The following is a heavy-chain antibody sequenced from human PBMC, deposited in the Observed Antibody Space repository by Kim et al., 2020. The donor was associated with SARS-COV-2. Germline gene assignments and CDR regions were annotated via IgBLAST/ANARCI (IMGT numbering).Heavy chain of an antibody. D-gene: IGHD1-20*01. Sequence: EPMKGRFTISRDNSKNTLYLQMNSLRAEDTAIYYCAKRLVSGTFDYWGQGTLVTVSS. J-gene: IGHJ4*02. V-gene: IGHV3-23*01. CDR3: AKRLVSGTFDY.